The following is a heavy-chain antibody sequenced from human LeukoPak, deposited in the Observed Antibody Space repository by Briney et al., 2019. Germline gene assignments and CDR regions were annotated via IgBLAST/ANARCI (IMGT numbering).Heavy chain of an antibody. CDR3: ARDVGRSYDLDY. Sequence: ASVKVSCKASGYTFTSYGISWVRQAPGQGLEWMGWISAYNGNTDYAQSLQDRVTMTIDTSTSTVYMELRSLRSDGTAVYYCARDVGRSYDLDYWGQGTLVTVSS. D-gene: IGHD3-16*01. V-gene: IGHV1-18*01. J-gene: IGHJ4*02. CDR2: ISAYNGNT. CDR1: GYTFTSYG.